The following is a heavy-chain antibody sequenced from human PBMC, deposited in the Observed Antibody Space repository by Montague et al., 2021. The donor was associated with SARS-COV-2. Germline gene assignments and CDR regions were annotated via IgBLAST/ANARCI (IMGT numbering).Heavy chain of an antibody. J-gene: IGHJ4*02. D-gene: IGHD3-22*01. CDR1: GFTFGHYA. V-gene: IGHV3-49*04. CDR2: IGSKLYGETT. CDR3: ASQYYYHRTGELSDF. Sequence: SLRLSCAASGFTFGHYAVSWVRQAPGKGLEWVGFIGSKLYGETTEYAASVKGRFTISRDDPNRVAYLQMNSLKTEDTAVYYCASQYYYHRTGELSDFWGQGTLVTVSS.